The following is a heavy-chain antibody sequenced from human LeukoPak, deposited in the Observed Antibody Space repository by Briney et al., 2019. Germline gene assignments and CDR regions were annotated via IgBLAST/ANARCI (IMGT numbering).Heavy chain of an antibody. CDR3: AKDLGYYPLGPNAFDI. D-gene: IGHD3-16*01. CDR1: GFTFSSYA. V-gene: IGHV3-23*01. J-gene: IGHJ3*02. CDR2: ISGSGGST. Sequence: GGSLRLSCAASGFTFSSYAMSWVRQAPGKGLEWVSAISGSGGSTYYADSVKGRFTISRDNSKNTLCLQMNSLRAEDTAVYYCAKDLGYYPLGPNAFDIWGQGTMVTVSS.